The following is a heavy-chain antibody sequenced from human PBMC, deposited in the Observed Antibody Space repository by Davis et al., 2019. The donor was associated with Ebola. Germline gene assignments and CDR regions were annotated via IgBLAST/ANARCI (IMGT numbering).Heavy chain of an antibody. CDR2: INAGNGNT. CDR1: GYTFTSYA. D-gene: IGHD2-2*01. J-gene: IGHJ6*03. CDR3: AREIVVVPAAYMDV. Sequence: ASVKVSCKASGYTFTSYAMHWVRQAPGQRLEWMGWINAGNGNTKYSQKFQGRVTMTRDTSISTAYMELSSLRSEDTAVYYCAREIVVVPAAYMDVWGKGTTVTVSS. V-gene: IGHV1-3*01.